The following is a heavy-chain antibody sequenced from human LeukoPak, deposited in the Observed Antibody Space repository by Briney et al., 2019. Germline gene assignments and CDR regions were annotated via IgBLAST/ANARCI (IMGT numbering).Heavy chain of an antibody. Sequence: SETLCLTWTVSGVSIYNYYWSWIRQPPGKGLEWIGYIYYSGSTNYNPSLKSRVTISVDTSKNQFSLKLSSVTAADTAVYYCARGGYSSGWYHPWGQGTLVTVSS. V-gene: IGHV4-59*01. CDR1: GVSIYNYY. D-gene: IGHD6-19*01. CDR2: IYYSGST. CDR3: ARGGYSSGWYHP. J-gene: IGHJ5*02.